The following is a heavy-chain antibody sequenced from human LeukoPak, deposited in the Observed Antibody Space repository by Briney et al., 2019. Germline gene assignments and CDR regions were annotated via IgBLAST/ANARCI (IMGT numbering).Heavy chain of an antibody. V-gene: IGHV3-21*01. CDR2: ISTGSNYI. J-gene: IGHJ4*02. CDR3: ARECSYGYTAFDY. D-gene: IGHD5-18*01. CDR1: GFTFSSYS. Sequence: PGGSLGLSCVATGFTFSSYSTNWVRQAPGKGLEWVSSISTGSNYIYYADSVKGRFTISRDNAKNSLYLQMNSLRDEDTAVYYCARECSYGYTAFDYWGQGTLVTVSS.